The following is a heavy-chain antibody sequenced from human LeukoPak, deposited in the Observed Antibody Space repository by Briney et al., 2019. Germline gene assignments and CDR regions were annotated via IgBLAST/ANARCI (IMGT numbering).Heavy chain of an antibody. CDR2: IIPILGIA. J-gene: IGHJ5*02. D-gene: IGHD6-13*01. CDR3: ARSTPGIAAAGTRDNWFDP. Sequence: ASVKVSCKASGGTFSSYAISWVRQAPGQGLEWMGRIIPILGIANYAKKFQGRVTITADKSTSTAYMELSSLRSEDTAVYYCARSTPGIAAAGTRDNWFDPWGQGTLVTVPS. V-gene: IGHV1-69*04. CDR1: GGTFSSYA.